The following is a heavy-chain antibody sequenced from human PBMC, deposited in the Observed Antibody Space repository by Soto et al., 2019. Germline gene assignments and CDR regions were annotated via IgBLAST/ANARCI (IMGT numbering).Heavy chain of an antibody. CDR3: ARSNYYDSSGYYYSLYSYGMDV. Sequence: GESLKISCKGSGYSFTSYWISWVRQMPGKGLEWMGRIDPSDSYTNYGPSFQGHVTISADKSISTAYLQWSSLKASDTAMYYCARSNYYDSSGYYYSLYSYGMDVWGQGTTVTVSS. CDR2: IDPSDSYT. V-gene: IGHV5-10-1*01. D-gene: IGHD3-22*01. CDR1: GYSFTSYW. J-gene: IGHJ6*02.